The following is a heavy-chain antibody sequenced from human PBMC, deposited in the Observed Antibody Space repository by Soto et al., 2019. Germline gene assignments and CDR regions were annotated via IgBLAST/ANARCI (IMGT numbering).Heavy chain of an antibody. Sequence: VGSLRLSCESPAFTFSNAWMSWVRQAPGKGLEWVGRIKSKTDGGTTDYAAPVKGRFTISRDDSKNMLYLQMNSLKTEDTAAYYCTTGSSRGQGTQVIVS. J-gene: IGHJ4*02. CDR3: TTGSS. V-gene: IGHV3-15*01. CDR1: AFTFSNAW. CDR2: IKSKTDGGTT.